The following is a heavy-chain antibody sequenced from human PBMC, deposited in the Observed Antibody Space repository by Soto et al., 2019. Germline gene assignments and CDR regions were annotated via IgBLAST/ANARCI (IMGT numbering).Heavy chain of an antibody. CDR2: ISYDGTNK. Sequence: QVKLVESGGGVVQPGRSLRLSCAASGFSFGRYGMHWVRQAPGKGLEWVAVISYDGTNKYYADSVKGRFTISRDNSKNMLDMQMNSLRAEDTAVYYCAKEYGRPLDYWGQGTLVTVSS. CDR1: GFSFGRYG. CDR3: AKEYGRPLDY. J-gene: IGHJ4*02. V-gene: IGHV3-30*18. D-gene: IGHD1-1*01.